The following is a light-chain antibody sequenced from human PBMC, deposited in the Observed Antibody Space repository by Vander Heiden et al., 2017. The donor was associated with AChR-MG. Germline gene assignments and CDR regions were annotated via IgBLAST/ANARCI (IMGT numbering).Light chain of an antibody. CDR2: DAS. J-gene: IGKJ2*01. CDR1: QSVSTY. V-gene: IGKV3-11*01. CDR3: QQRSVWYT. Sequence: ILLTQSPATLSLSPGARATLSCRASQSVSTYLAWYQQKPGQPPRLLIFDASNRAAGIPARFSGSGSGTDFTLTISSLEPEDFAVYYCQQRSVWYTFGQGTKLEI.